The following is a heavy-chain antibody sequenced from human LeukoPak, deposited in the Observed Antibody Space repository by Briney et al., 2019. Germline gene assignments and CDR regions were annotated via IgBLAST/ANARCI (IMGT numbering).Heavy chain of an antibody. D-gene: IGHD4-23*01. CDR2: INSYGSST. J-gene: IGHJ4*02. V-gene: IGHV3-74*01. CDR1: GFSFRSHW. CDR3: TTHTTTMGNFDY. Sequence: GGSLRLSCAASGFSFRSHWMHWVRQAPGKGLVWVPRINSYGSSTLYVDSVKGRFTISRDNAENTLYLQMNSLRAEDTAVYYCTTHTTTMGNFDYWGQGTLVTVSS.